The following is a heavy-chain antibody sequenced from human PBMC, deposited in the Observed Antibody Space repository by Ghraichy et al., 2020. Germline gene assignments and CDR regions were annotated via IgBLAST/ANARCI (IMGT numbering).Heavy chain of an antibody. CDR1: GGSISSGGYY. CDR3: ARALPYDSSGYPNPGGYFDY. CDR2: IYYSGST. Sequence: SETLSLTCTVSGGSISSGGYYWSWIRQHPGKGLEWIGYIYYSGSTYYNPSLKSRVTISVDTSKNQFSLNLSSVTAADTAVYYCARALPYDSSGYPNPGGYFDYWGQGTLVTVSS. V-gene: IGHV4-31*03. J-gene: IGHJ4*02. D-gene: IGHD3-22*01.